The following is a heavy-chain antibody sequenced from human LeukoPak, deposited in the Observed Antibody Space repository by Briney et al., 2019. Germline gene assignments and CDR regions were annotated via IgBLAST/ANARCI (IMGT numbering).Heavy chain of an antibody. D-gene: IGHD1-26*01. V-gene: IGHV1-18*04. CDR1: GYTFTGYY. CDR2: ISAYNGHT. Sequence: ASVKVSCKASGYTFTGYYMHWVRQAPGQGLEWMGWISAYNGHTNYAQNVQGRVTMTTDTSTSTAYMELRRLRSDDTAIYYCARGGRWELPRPYAFDIWGQGTMVTVSS. J-gene: IGHJ3*02. CDR3: ARGGRWELPRPYAFDI.